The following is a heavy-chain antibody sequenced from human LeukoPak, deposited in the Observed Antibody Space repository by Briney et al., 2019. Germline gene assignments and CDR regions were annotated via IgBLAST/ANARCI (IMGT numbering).Heavy chain of an antibody. CDR3: ARRFAAQLAFVDV. D-gene: IGHD3-3*02. Sequence: GGSLRLSCAASGFTFTNYAMHWVRQAPGKGLEYVSAISYNGGSTYYANSVKGRFTISRDNSKNTPYLQMGSLRAEDMAVYYCARRFAAQLAFVDVWDKGTTVTISS. V-gene: IGHV3-64*01. CDR2: ISYNGGST. J-gene: IGHJ6*04. CDR1: GFTFTNYA.